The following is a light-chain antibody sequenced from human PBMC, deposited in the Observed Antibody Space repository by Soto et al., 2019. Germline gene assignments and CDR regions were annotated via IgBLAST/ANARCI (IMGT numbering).Light chain of an antibody. CDR2: AAT. Sequence: DIQMTQSPSSLSASIGDRVTITCRASQSISIYLNWYQQKPGKAPRLLIYAATSLQSGVPSRFSGGESGADFTLTVSSLQPEDFATYYCQQSYSTSHTFGQGTKVDI. CDR3: QQSYSTSHT. CDR1: QSISIY. V-gene: IGKV1-39*01. J-gene: IGKJ1*01.